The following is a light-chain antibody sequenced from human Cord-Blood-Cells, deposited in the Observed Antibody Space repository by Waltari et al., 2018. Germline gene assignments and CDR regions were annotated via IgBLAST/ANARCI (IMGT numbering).Light chain of an antibody. CDR2: AAS. CDR1: QSISRY. CDR3: QQSYSTPFT. V-gene: IGKV1-39*01. J-gene: IGKJ3*01. Sequence: DIQMTQSPSSLSASVGDRVTLTCRASQSISRYLNCYQQKPGKAPKLLIYAASSLQSGVPSRFSGSGSGKAFTLTIRSLQTEDFATYYCQQSYSTPFTFGPGTKVDIK.